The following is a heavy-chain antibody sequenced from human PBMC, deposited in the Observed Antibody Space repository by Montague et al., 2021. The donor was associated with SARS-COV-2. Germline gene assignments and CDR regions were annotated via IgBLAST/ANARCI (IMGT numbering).Heavy chain of an antibody. CDR3: AHSSGVDWLPRSGFDS. CDR2: XYWDDDK. J-gene: IGHJ5*01. D-gene: IGHD3-9*01. Sequence: PALVKPTQTLTLTCTFSGFSLSTIGVGAGWIRQPPGKALEWLALXYWDDDKRYRPFLRSRLTITKYTSKNQVVLTMTNMDPVDIATYFCAHSSGVDWLPRSGFDSWGQGTPVTVSS. V-gene: IGHV2-5*02. CDR1: GFSLSTIGVG.